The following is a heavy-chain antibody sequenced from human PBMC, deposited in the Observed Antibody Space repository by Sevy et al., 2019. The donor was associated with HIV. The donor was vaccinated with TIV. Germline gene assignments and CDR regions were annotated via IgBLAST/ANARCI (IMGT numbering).Heavy chain of an antibody. CDR2: INHSGST. Sequence: ETLSLTCAVYGGSFSGYYWSWIRQPPGKGLEWIGEINHSGSTNYNPSLKSRVSISKDTSKNQFSLKLTSVIATDTAVYYCARDDDGALDIWGQGTMVTVSS. V-gene: IGHV4-34*01. D-gene: IGHD1-1*01. CDR1: GGSFSGYY. J-gene: IGHJ3*02. CDR3: ARDDDGALDI.